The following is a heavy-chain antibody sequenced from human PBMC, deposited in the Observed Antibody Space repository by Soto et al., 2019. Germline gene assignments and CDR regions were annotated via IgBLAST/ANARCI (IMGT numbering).Heavy chain of an antibody. Sequence: EEQLVESGGGLVQPGGSLRLSCAASGFTFSSYWMTWVRQAPGKGLEFVANIDRLGSDKFYVASVKGRFTLSRDNAKNALYLQINRLRAEDTAMYCCARDPHFRSFGLWGQGTMVTGFS. CDR1: GFTFSSYW. J-gene: IGHJ3*01. CDR2: IDRLGSDK. CDR3: ARDPHFRSFGL. V-gene: IGHV3-7*03.